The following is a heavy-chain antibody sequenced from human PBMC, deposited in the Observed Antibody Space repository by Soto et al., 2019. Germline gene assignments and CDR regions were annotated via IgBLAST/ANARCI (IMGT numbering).Heavy chain of an antibody. V-gene: IGHV4-31*03. J-gene: IGHJ4*02. CDR3: ARENTYGPNFVDC. CDR2: ISHSGST. Sequence: QVQLQESGPGLVKPSQTLSLTCTVSGGSISSAAYYWSWIRQHPGKGLEWIGYISHSGSTYYNPSLTSRVIISVHTSKNQFSLSLPSATAADTAVYYWARENTYGPNFVDCWGPGALVTVSS. CDR1: GGSISSAAYY. D-gene: IGHD3-10*01.